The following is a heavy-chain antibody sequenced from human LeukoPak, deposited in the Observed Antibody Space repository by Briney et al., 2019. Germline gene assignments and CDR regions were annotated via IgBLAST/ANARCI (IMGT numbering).Heavy chain of an antibody. D-gene: IGHD3-10*01. CDR1: GGSFSGYY. CDR3: ARDGPELLWFGESPYDAFDI. CDR2: IYHSGST. Sequence: SETLSLTCAVYGGSFSGYYWSWLRQPPGKGLEWIGSIYHSGSTYYNPSLKSRVTISVDTSKNQFSLKLSSVTAADTAVYYCARDGPELLWFGESPYDAFDIWGQGTMVTVSS. J-gene: IGHJ3*02. V-gene: IGHV4-34*01.